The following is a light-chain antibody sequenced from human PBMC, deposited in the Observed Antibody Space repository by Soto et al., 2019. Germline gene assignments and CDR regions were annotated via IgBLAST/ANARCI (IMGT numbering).Light chain of an antibody. J-gene: IGKJ2*01. Sequence: EIVLTQSPATLSMSPGERATLSCRASQSVSSHLAWYQQKPGHAPRLLIYDTSNRAAGIPVRFRGSGSGTDFTLTIARLEPEDSAIYYCQQRTRWPATFGQGTKVEIK. CDR3: QQRTRWPAT. V-gene: IGKV3-11*01. CDR1: QSVSSH. CDR2: DTS.